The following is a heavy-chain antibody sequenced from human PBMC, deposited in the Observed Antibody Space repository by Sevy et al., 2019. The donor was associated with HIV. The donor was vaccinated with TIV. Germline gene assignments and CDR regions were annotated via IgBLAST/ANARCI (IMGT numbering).Heavy chain of an antibody. Sequence: GGSLRLSCAASAFSLSNYYMTWVRQAPGKGLEWVANIKQGGNEQFYLEFVKGRFTISRDDSKNSVYLQMTSLRAEDTAVYYCAREGVIYDDDGRDFDDAFDIWGHGTMVTVSS. CDR2: IKQGGNEQ. CDR1: AFSLSNYY. D-gene: IGHD2-21*01. J-gene: IGHJ3*02. CDR3: AREGVIYDDDGRDFDDAFDI. V-gene: IGHV3-7*01.